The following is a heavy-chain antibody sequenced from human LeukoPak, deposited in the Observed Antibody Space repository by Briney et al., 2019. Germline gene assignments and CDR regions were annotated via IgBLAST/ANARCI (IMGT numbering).Heavy chain of an antibody. J-gene: IGHJ4*02. CDR1: GSTFSSYA. CDR3: AKGENDILTSFDY. CDR2: ISGSGSST. Sequence: PGGSLRLSCAASGSTFSSYAMSWARQAPGKGLEWVSGISGSGSSTYYADSVKGRFTISRDNFKNTLFLQMNSLRAEDTAVYYCAKGENDILTSFDYWGQGTLVTVSS. V-gene: IGHV3-23*01. D-gene: IGHD3-9*01.